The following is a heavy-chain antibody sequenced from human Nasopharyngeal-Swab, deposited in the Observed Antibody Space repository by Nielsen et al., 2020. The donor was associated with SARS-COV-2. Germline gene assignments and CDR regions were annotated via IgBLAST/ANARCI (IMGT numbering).Heavy chain of an antibody. J-gene: IGHJ4*02. D-gene: IGHD5-18*01. CDR1: GFTFSSYG. V-gene: IGHV3-30*03. CDR3: AGGYSYVFDY. Sequence: GESLKISCAASGFTFSSYGMHWVRQAPGKGLEWVAVISYDGSNKYYADSVKGRFTISRDNSKNTLYLRMNSLRAEDTAVYYCAGGYSYVFDYWGQGTLVTVSS. CDR2: ISYDGSNK.